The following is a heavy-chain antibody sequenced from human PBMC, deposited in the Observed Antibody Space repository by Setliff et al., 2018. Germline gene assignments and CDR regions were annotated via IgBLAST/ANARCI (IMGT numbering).Heavy chain of an antibody. Sequence: PGGSLRLSCVASTFTFSKYAVTWVRQAPGKGLEWVANINQGGGAQFYVDSVKGRFTISRDNAKNSLYLQMSSLRAEDTAVYYCARDVFDFRTGQADPWGQGTQVTVSS. J-gene: IGHJ5*02. V-gene: IGHV3-7*01. D-gene: IGHD3-3*01. CDR2: INQGGGAQ. CDR1: TFTFSKYA. CDR3: ARDVFDFRTGQADP.